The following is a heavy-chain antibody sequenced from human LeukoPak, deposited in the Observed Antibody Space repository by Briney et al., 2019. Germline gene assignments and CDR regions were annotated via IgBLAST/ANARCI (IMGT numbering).Heavy chain of an antibody. CDR2: IYYSGST. J-gene: IGHJ4*02. V-gene: IGHV4-59*01. CDR1: GGSIRSYY. CDR3: ARTGSTVTMLYPFDH. Sequence: PWETLSLTCTVSGGSIRSYYWSWIRQPPGKGLEWIGYIYYSGSTNYNPSLKSRVSISVDTSKNQFSLKLSSVTAADTAVYYCARTGSTVTMLYPFDHWGQGTLVTVSS. D-gene: IGHD4-17*01.